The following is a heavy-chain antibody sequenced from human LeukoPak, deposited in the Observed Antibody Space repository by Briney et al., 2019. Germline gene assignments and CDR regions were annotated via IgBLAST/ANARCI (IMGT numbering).Heavy chain of an antibody. CDR2: IYYSGST. J-gene: IGHJ3*02. D-gene: IGHD3-22*01. V-gene: IGHV4-39*07. CDR1: GGSISSSSYY. Sequence: SETLSLTCTVSGGSISSSSYYWGWIRQPPGKGLEWIGSIYYSGSTYYNPSLKSRVTISVDTSKNQFSLKLSSVTAADTAVYYCASVNYYDSSGYYLKGALDIWGQGTMVTVSS. CDR3: ASVNYYDSSGYYLKGALDI.